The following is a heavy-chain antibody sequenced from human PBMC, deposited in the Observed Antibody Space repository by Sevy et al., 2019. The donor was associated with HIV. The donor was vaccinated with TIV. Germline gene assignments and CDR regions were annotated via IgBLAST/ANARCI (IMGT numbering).Heavy chain of an antibody. J-gene: IGHJ6*02. V-gene: IGHV5-51*01. CDR3: ARHGPAQAAPLLHLIPGASYYGVDV. D-gene: IGHD2-2*01. Sequence: GESLKISCKGSGYNFTNFWLAWVRQMPGKGLEWMGFIYTGDSDIRLSPTYPGKVTVSVDKSVSTPYLCWGSLRDSDSAMYYCARHGPAQAAPLLHLIPGASYYGVDVWGQGTTGTVSS. CDR2: IYTGDSDI. CDR1: GYNFTNFW.